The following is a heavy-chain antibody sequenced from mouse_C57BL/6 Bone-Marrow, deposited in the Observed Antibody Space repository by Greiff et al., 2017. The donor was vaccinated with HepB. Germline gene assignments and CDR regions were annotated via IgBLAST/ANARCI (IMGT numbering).Heavy chain of an antibody. CDR1: GYTFTDYE. D-gene: IGHD1-1*01. J-gene: IGHJ1*03. CDR3: TRDYYGSSHGYFDV. CDR2: IDPETGGT. V-gene: IGHV1-15*01. Sequence: QVQLKQSGAELVRPGASVTLSCKASGYTFTDYEMHWVKQTPVHGLEWIGAIDPETGGTAYNQKFKGKAILTADKSSSTAYMELRSLTSEDSAVYYCTRDYYGSSHGYFDVWGTGTTVTVSS.